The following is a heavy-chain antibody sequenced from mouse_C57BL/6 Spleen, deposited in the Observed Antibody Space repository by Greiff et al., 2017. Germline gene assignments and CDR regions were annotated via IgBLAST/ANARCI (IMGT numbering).Heavy chain of an antibody. CDR2: IWRGGST. J-gene: IGHJ4*01. V-gene: IGHV2-5*01. D-gene: IGHD1-2*01. CDR1: GFSLTSYG. CDR3: AKNELTTAPMDY. Sequence: VKLVESGPGLVQPSQSLSITCTVSGFSLTSYGVHWVRQSPGKGLEWLGVIWRGGSTDYNAAFMSRLSITKDNSKSQVFFKMNSLQADDTAIYYCAKNELTTAPMDYWGQGTSVTVSS.